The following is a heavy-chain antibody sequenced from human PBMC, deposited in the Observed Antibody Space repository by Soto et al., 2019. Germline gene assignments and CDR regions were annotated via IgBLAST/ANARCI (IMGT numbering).Heavy chain of an antibody. CDR3: ARGLSGYYGFDY. CDR2: IKGVGTNT. Sequence: EVQLVESGGGLVQFGGSLRLSCAASGFTFSSYWMHWVRQVPGKGLVWVSRIKGVGTNTGYADSVKGRFTISRDNVKNTLYLQMNSLRAEDTAVYYCARGLSGYYGFDYWGQGTLVTVSS. J-gene: IGHJ4*02. V-gene: IGHV3-74*01. CDR1: GFTFSSYW. D-gene: IGHD5-12*01.